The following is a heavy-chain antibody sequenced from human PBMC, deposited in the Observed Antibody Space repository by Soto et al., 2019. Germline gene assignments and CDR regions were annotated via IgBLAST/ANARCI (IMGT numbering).Heavy chain of an antibody. D-gene: IGHD1-1*01. V-gene: IGHV5-51*01. Sequence: GESLKISCKGSGYSFTSYWIGWVRQMPGKGLEWMGIVYPGDSDTRYSPSFQGQVTISADKSISTAYLQWSSLKASDTAMYYCARHTRSTGSPAAFDYWGQGTLVTVSS. CDR1: GYSFTSYW. J-gene: IGHJ4*02. CDR2: VYPGDSDT. CDR3: ARHTRSTGSPAAFDY.